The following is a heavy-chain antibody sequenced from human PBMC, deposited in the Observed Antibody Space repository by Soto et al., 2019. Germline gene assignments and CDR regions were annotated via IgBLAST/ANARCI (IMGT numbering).Heavy chain of an antibody. CDR3: AREGAVTAAIGHYYYGMDV. CDR1: EFTFSKFD. V-gene: IGHV3-30-3*01. Sequence: LRLSCAASEFTFSKFDMHWVRQAPGKGLEWVAVISYDGNNKYYADSVKGRFSISRDNSKNTLSLQINSLRDEDTAVYFCAREGAVTAAIGHYYYGMDVWGQGTTVTVSS. CDR2: ISYDGNNK. D-gene: IGHD2-2*02. J-gene: IGHJ6*02.